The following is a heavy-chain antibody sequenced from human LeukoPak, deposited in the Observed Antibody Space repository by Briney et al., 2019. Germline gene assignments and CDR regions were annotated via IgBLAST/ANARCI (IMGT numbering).Heavy chain of an antibody. Sequence: ASVKVSCKASGYIFTGYYMHWVRQAPGQGLEWMGWINPNSGDTNYAQKFQDRVTMTRDTSISTAYMELSSLRSDDTAVYYCATDSRYFDTNRYFDPWGQGTLITVSS. J-gene: IGHJ5*02. CDR2: INPNSGDT. CDR1: GYIFTGYY. D-gene: IGHD3-22*01. CDR3: ATDSRYFDTNRYFDP. V-gene: IGHV1-2*02.